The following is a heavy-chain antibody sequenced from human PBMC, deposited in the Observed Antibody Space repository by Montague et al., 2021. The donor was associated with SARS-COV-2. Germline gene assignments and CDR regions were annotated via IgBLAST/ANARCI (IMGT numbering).Heavy chain of an antibody. CDR2: IYTSGST. J-gene: IGHJ5*02. V-gene: IGHV4-61*02. CDR3: AREIGLVTIFGVVTISGWFDP. D-gene: IGHD3-3*01. Sequence: TLSLTCTVSGGSISSGSYYWSWIRQPAGKGLEWIGRIYTSGSTNYNPSLKSRVTISVDTCKNQFSLKLSSVTAADTAVYYCAREIGLVTIFGVVTISGWFDPWGQGTLVTVSS. CDR1: GGSISSGSYY.